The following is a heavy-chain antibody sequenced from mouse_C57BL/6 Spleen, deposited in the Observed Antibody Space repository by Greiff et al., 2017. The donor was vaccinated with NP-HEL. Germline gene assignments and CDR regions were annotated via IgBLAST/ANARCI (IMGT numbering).Heavy chain of an antibody. CDR1: GYSITSGYY. J-gene: IGHJ4*01. V-gene: IGHV3-6*01. CDR3: ARRGYYAMDY. Sequence: EVQLQQSGPGLVKPSQSLSLTCSVTGYSITSGYYWNWIRQFPGNKLEWMGYISYDGSNNYNPSLKNRISITRDTSKNQFFLKLNSVTTEDTATYYCARRGYYAMDYWGQGTSVTVSS. CDR2: ISYDGSN.